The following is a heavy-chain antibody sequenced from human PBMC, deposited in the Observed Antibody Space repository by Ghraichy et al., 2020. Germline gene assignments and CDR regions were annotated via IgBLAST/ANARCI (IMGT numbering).Heavy chain of an antibody. J-gene: IGHJ3*02. Sequence: SQTLSLTCAVSGVSVSGVSVTHDSWSWVRQPPGKGLEWIGFISYTGNTRCNPSLKSRVTISVETSKNQFSLNLTSVTAADTAMYYCGRRSPTKGDSFDIWGQGTVVTVSS. V-gene: IGHV4-61*01. CDR2: ISYTGNT. CDR1: GVSVSGVSVTHDS. D-gene: IGHD2-8*01. CDR3: GRRSPTKGDSFDI.